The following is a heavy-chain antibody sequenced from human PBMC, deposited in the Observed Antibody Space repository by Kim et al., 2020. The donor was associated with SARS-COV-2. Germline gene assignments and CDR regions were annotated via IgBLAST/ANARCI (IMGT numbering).Heavy chain of an antibody. J-gene: IGHJ5*02. D-gene: IGHD4-17*01. CDR3: ARRDYGGHPWFDP. V-gene: IGHV1-69*13. CDR2: IIPIFGTA. CDR1: GGTFSSYA. Sequence: SVKVSCKASGGTFSSYAISWVRQAPGQGLEWMGGIIPIFGTANYAQKFQGRVTITADESTSTAYMELSSLRSEDTAVYYCARRDYGGHPWFDPWGQGTLVTVSS.